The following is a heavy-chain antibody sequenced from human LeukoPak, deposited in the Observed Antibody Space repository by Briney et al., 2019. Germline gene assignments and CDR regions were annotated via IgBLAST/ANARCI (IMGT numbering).Heavy chain of an antibody. V-gene: IGHV4-38-2*01. CDR3: ARHPRGTNWFDP. J-gene: IGHJ5*02. CDR1: GYPISSGYY. Sequence: IPSETLSLTCAVSGYPISSGYYWGWVRQPPGNGLEWIGTIYHSGSTYYNPSLKSRVTLSVDTSKNQFSLKLTSVTASDTAVYYSARHPRGTNWFDPWGQGTLVTVSS. CDR2: IYHSGST.